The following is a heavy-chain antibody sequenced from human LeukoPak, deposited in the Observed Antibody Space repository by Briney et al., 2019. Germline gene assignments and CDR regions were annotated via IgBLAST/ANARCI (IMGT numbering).Heavy chain of an antibody. V-gene: IGHV3-48*01. CDR3: ARGGASSSWFIDY. Sequence: GGSLRLSCAASGFTFSSYSMNWVRQAPGKGLEWVSYISSSSSTIYYADSVKGRFTISRDNSKNTLYLQMNSLRAEDTAVYYCARGGASSSWFIDYWGQGTLVTVSS. CDR2: ISSSSSTI. CDR1: GFTFSSYS. J-gene: IGHJ4*02. D-gene: IGHD6-13*01.